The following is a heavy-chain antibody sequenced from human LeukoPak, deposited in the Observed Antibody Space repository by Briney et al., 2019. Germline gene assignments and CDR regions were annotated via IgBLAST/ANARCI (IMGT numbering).Heavy chain of an antibody. Sequence: GGSLRLSCAASAFTFRSFWMSWVRQAPGKGLEWVAHIKQDGSEKYYVDSVKGRFTISRDNAKNSLFLQMNSLRAEDTAVYYCARAGGYYYDSSGYYYAEEYYFDYWAREPWSPSPQ. J-gene: IGHJ4*02. CDR3: ARAGGYYYDSSGYYYAEEYYFDY. CDR1: AFTFRSFW. CDR2: IKQDGSEK. V-gene: IGHV3-7*05. D-gene: IGHD3-22*01.